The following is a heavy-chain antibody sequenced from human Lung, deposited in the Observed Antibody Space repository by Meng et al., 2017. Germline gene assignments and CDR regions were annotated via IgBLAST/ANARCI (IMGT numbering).Heavy chain of an antibody. Sequence: QVQLVQVGAEVKKPGASVKVSCKASGYTFTSYAMHWVRQAPGQRLEWMGWINAGNGNTKYSQKFQGRVTITRDTSASTAYMELSSLRSEDTAVYYCARGDYCGGDCYWFDYWGQGTLVTVSS. CDR3: ARGDYCGGDCYWFDY. D-gene: IGHD2-21*02. CDR2: INAGNGNT. V-gene: IGHV1-3*01. J-gene: IGHJ4*02. CDR1: GYTFTSYA.